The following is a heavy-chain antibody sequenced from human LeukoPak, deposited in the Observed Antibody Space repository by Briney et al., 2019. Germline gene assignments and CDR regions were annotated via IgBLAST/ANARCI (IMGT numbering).Heavy chain of an antibody. J-gene: IGHJ4*02. V-gene: IGHV4-59*01. CDR2: IYYSGST. Sequence: SSETLSLTCTVSGGSISSYYWSWIRQPPGKGLEWIGYIYYSGSTNYKPSLKSRVTISVETSKNQFSLKLRSVTAADTAVYYCARVTGYMIEDYFDYWGQGTLVTVSS. CDR1: GGSISSYY. CDR3: ARVTGYMIEDYFDY. D-gene: IGHD3-22*01.